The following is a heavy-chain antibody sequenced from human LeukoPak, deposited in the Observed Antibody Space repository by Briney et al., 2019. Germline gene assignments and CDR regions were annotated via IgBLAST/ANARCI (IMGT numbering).Heavy chain of an antibody. J-gene: IGHJ6*02. CDR3: ARAHRYCSSTSCYYGMDV. CDR2: MSPNSGNT. Sequence: GASVKVSCKASGYTFTSYDINWVRQATGQGLEWMGWMSPNSGNTGYAQKFQGRVTMTRNTSISTAYMELSSLRSEDTAVYYCARAHRYCSSTSCYYGMDVWGQGTTVTVSS. D-gene: IGHD2-2*01. CDR1: GYTFTSYD. V-gene: IGHV1-8*01.